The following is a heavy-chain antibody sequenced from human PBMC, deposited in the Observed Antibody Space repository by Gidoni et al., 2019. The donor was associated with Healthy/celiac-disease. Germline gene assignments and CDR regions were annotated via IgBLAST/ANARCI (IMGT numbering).Heavy chain of an antibody. D-gene: IGHD1-26*01. CDR2: ISWNSGSI. CDR3: AKEGGTLVGGWFDP. J-gene: IGHJ5*02. Sequence: EVQLVESGGGLVQPGRSLRLSCAASGFTLDDYAMHWVRQAPGKGLEWVSGISWNSGSIGYADSVKGRFTISRDNAKNSLYLQMNSLRAEDTALYYCAKEGGTLVGGWFDPWGQGTLVTVSS. CDR1: GFTLDDYA. V-gene: IGHV3-9*01.